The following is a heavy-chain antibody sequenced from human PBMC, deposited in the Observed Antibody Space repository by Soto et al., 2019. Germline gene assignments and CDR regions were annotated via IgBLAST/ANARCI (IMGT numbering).Heavy chain of an antibody. D-gene: IGHD3-9*01. Sequence: ASVKVSCKASGYTFTSYGISWVRQAPGQGLEWMGWISAYNGNTNYAQKLQGRVTMTTDTSTSTAYMELRSLRSDDTAVYYCAIVSHKSGDYNNFSYWGHGALCTVSS. V-gene: IGHV1-18*01. CDR1: GYTFTSYG. J-gene: IGHJ4*01. CDR3: AIVSHKSGDYNNFSY. CDR2: ISAYNGNT.